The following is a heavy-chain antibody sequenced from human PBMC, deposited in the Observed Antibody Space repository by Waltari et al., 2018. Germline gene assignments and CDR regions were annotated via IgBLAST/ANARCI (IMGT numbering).Heavy chain of an antibody. CDR2: IYYSGST. V-gene: IGHV4-59*01. CDR3: ARGWRFDP. J-gene: IGHJ5*02. D-gene: IGHD3-3*01. Sequence: QVQLQESGPGLVKPSETLSLTCTASGGSISSYYWSWIRQPPGKGLEWIGYIYYSGSTNYNPSLKSRVTISVDTSKNQFSLKLSSVTAADTAVYYCARGWRFDPWGQGTLVTVSS. CDR1: GGSISSYY.